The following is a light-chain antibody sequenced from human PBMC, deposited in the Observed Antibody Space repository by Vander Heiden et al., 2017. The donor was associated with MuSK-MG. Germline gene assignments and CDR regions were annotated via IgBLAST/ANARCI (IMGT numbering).Light chain of an antibody. V-gene: IGKV3-20*01. J-gene: IGKJ1*01. CDR1: QSVSSSY. Sequence: DIVLTQSPGTLSFSPGERATLSCRASQSVSSSYLAWYQQKPGQAPRLLIYGASSRATGIPDRFSGSGSGTDFTLTISRLEPEDFAVYYCQQYGSSPSTFGQGTKVXIK. CDR3: QQYGSSPST. CDR2: GAS.